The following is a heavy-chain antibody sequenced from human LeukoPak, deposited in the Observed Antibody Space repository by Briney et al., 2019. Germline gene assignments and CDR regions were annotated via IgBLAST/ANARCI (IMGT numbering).Heavy chain of an antibody. CDR2: INWKGDIM. Sequence: GGSLRLSCAASGFTFDDHAMAWVRQAPGKGLEWVSAINWKGDIMDYADSVKGRFTISRDNARNSLYLQMDRLRAEDTAVYYCAIRRDNFHFDSWGQGTLVTVST. V-gene: IGHV3-20*04. D-gene: IGHD5-24*01. J-gene: IGHJ4*02. CDR3: AIRRDNFHFDS. CDR1: GFTFDDHA.